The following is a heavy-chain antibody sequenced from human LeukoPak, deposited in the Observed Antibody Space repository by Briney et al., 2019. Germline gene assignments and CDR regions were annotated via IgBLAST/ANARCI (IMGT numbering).Heavy chain of an antibody. Sequence: ASVKVSCKASGYTFTSYYMHWVRQAPGQGLEWMGIINPSGGSTSYAQKFQGRVTMTRDTSISTAYMELSRLRSDDAAVYYCASESYCSTPSCSHDYWGQGTLVTVSS. CDR2: INPSGGST. CDR3: ASESYCSTPSCSHDY. J-gene: IGHJ4*02. V-gene: IGHV1-46*01. D-gene: IGHD2-2*01. CDR1: GYTFTSYY.